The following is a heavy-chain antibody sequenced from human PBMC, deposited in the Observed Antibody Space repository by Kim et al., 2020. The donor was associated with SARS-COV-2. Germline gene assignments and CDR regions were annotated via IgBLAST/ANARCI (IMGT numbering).Heavy chain of an antibody. CDR1: GGSFSGYY. J-gene: IGHJ4*02. D-gene: IGHD4-17*01. CDR3: ARRGSAKTTVTTRGPFDY. V-gene: IGHV4-34*01. CDR2: INHSGST. Sequence: SETLSLTCAVYGGSFSGYYWSWIRQPPGKGLEWIGEINHSGSTNYNPSLKSRVTISVDTSKNQFSLKLSSVTAADTAVYYCARRGSAKTTVTTRGPFDYWGQGTLVTVSS.